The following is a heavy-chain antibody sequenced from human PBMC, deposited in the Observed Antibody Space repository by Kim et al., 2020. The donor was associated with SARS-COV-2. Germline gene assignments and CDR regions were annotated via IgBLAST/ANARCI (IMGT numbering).Heavy chain of an antibody. Sequence: KFQGRVTMTRDTSTSTVYMELSSLRSEDTAMYYCARAYSSSWYVGHWFDPWGQGTLVTVSS. V-gene: IGHV1-46*01. CDR3: ARAYSSSWYVGHWFDP. J-gene: IGHJ5*02. D-gene: IGHD6-13*01.